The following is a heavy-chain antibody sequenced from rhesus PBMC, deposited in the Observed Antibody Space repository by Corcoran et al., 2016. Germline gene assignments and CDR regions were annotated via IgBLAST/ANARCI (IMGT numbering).Heavy chain of an antibody. CDR2: IGFSRERH. J-gene: IGHJ5-2*02. V-gene: IGHV4S5*01. D-gene: IGHD3-16*01. CDR1: GGSISGYY. Sequence: QVQLEESGPGLVKPSETLSLTCAVPGGSISGYYWNWIRQPPGKGLEWIGYIGFSRERHDYNPALKSRVAISTDPSKNQLSLRLSSVTAADTALYYCASGDYYSGSYDFLDVWGRGVLVTVSS. CDR3: ASGDYYSGSYDFLDV.